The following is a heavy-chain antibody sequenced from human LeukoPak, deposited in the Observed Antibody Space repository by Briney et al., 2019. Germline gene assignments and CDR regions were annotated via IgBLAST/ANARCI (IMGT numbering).Heavy chain of an antibody. CDR3: ARSVRKYQLLGRFDTYYFDY. V-gene: IGHV4-59*01. J-gene: IGHJ4*02. CDR2: MYYTGRT. D-gene: IGHD2-2*01. CDR1: GGSISGDY. Sequence: SETLSLTCTVSGGSISGDYWTWIRQPPGKGLEWIGFMYYTGRTNYNPSLNSRVTISIDASKNHFSLKLSSLTAADTAVYYCARSVRKYQLLGRFDTYYFDYWGQGTLVTVSS.